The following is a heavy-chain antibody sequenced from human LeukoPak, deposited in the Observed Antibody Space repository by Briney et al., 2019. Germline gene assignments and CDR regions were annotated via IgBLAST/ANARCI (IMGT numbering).Heavy chain of an antibody. J-gene: IGHJ4*02. CDR1: GYTFTYYY. V-gene: IGHV1-46*01. D-gene: IGHD5-24*01. CDR2: INPSGGST. CDR3: ARLMATQYYFDY. Sequence: GASVKVSCKTSGYTFTYYYMHWVRPAPGQGLEWMGIINPSGGSTTYAQTFEGRVTMTRDTSTSTVYLELSSLRSEDTAVYYCARLMATQYYFDYWGQGTLVTVSS.